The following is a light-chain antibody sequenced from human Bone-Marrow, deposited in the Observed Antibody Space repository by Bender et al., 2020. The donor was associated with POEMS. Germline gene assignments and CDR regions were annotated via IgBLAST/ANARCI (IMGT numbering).Light chain of an antibody. CDR3: SSYTSSGTRV. V-gene: IGLV2-14*03. CDR2: DVS. J-gene: IGLJ3*02. Sequence: QSALTQPASVSGSPGQSITISCTGTSSYVGGYNHVSLYQPHPGKAPKLMIYDVSNRPSGVSNRFSGSKSGNTASLTISGLQAEDEADYYCSSYTSSGTRVFGGGTKLTVL. CDR1: SSYVGGYNH.